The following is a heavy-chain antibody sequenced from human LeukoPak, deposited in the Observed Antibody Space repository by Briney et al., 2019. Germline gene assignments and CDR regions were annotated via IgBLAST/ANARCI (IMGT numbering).Heavy chain of an antibody. Sequence: PGGSLRLSCAASGFPFSNYWMHWVRQAPGKGLEWVSAISGSGGSTYYADSVKGRFTISRDNSKNTLYLQMNSLRAEDTAVYYCAKEGDYYDSSGSFVDYWGQGTLVTVSS. J-gene: IGHJ4*02. CDR1: GFPFSNYW. D-gene: IGHD3-22*01. V-gene: IGHV3-23*01. CDR2: ISGSGGST. CDR3: AKEGDYYDSSGSFVDY.